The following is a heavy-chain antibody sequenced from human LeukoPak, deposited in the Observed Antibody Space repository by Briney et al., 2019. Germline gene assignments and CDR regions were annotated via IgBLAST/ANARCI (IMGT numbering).Heavy chain of an antibody. Sequence: ASVKVSCKASGYTFTSYGISWVRQAPGQGLEWMGWISAYNGNTNYAQKLQGRVTMTTDTSTSTAYMELRSLRSDDTAVYYCARDNSEDDYGDSHWFDPWGQGTLVTVSS. J-gene: IGHJ5*02. CDR2: ISAYNGNT. CDR1: GYTFTSYG. V-gene: IGHV1-18*01. CDR3: ARDNSEDDYGDSHWFDP. D-gene: IGHD4-17*01.